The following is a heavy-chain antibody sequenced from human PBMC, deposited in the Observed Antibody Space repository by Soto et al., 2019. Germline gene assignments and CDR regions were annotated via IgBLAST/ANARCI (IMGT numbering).Heavy chain of an antibody. D-gene: IGHD2-21*02. CDR2: ISYDGTNK. CDR3: ARGGGFCGGDCYKGGVDY. Sequence: QVQLVESGGGVVQPGRSLGLSCEVSGFPFSPYTMHWVRQGPGKGLEWVAVISYDGTNKYYAASVKGRFTIFRDNSKNTLYLQMNSLRPEDTSVYYCARGGGFCGGDCYKGGVDYWGRGTLVTVSS. J-gene: IGHJ4*02. V-gene: IGHV3-30-3*01. CDR1: GFPFSPYT.